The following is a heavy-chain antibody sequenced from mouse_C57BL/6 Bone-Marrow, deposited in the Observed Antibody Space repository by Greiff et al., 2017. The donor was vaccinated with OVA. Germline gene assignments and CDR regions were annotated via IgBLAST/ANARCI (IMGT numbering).Heavy chain of an antibody. CDR3: ARGDWDYFDY. D-gene: IGHD4-1*01. J-gene: IGHJ2*01. CDR2: IYPGSGNT. CDR1: GYTFTDYY. Sequence: VHLVESGPELVKPGASVKISCKASGYTFTDYYINWVKQRPGQGLEWSGWIYPGSGNTKYNEKFKGKATLTVDTSSSTAYMQLSSLPSEDSAVYFCARGDWDYFDYWGQGTTLTVSS. V-gene: IGHV1-84*01.